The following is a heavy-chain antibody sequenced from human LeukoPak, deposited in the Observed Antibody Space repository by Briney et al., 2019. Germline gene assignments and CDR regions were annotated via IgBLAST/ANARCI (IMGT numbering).Heavy chain of an antibody. CDR3: VAWGNSGNS. V-gene: IGHV3-7*01. CDR2: MNGDGSQI. Sequence: GGSLSLSCAASGFTFSGHWMSWVRQALAKGLEWVAHMNGDGSQIYYMDFVKGRFTISRDNAKNSLYLQMNGLRAEDTAVYYCVAWGNSGNSWGQGTMVIVSS. D-gene: IGHD1-26*01. J-gene: IGHJ3*01. CDR1: GFTFSGHW.